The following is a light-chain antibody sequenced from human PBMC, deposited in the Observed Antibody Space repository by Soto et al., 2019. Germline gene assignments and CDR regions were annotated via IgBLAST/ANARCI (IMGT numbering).Light chain of an antibody. CDR2: STN. CDR1: SSNIGSNT. V-gene: IGLV1-44*01. Sequence: QSVLTQPPSASGTHGQRVTIYCSGSSSNIGSNTVNWYQQLPGTAPKLLIYSTNQRPSGVPDRFSGSKSGTSASLAISGLQSEDEADYYCAAWDDSLNGVVFGGGTKLTVL. CDR3: AAWDDSLNGVV. J-gene: IGLJ2*01.